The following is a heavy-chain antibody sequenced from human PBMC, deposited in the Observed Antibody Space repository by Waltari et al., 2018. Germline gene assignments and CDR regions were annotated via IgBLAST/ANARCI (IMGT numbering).Heavy chain of an antibody. CDR1: GFTFSRYA. Sequence: EVQLLESGGGLVQPGGSLRLSCAASGFTFSRYAMSWVRQAPGKGLEWVSAISGSGGSTYYADSVKGRFTISRDNSKNTLYLQMNSLRAEDTAVYYCAKMYSYGPGGGYYFDYWGQGTLVTVSS. V-gene: IGHV3-23*01. D-gene: IGHD5-18*01. CDR3: AKMYSYGPGGGYYFDY. J-gene: IGHJ4*02. CDR2: ISGSGGST.